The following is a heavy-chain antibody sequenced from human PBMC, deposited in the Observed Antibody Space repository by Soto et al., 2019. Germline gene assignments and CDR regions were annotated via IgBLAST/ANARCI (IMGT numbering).Heavy chain of an antibody. Sequence: GSGPTLVNPTQTLTLTCTFSGFSISTSGMGVGWIRQPPGKALEWLTLIFWDDDKRYNPSLKTRLTITKDTSRNQVVLTMTNMDPVDTATYYCTHSPFDSHDYTWSQGTLVTVSS. V-gene: IGHV2-5*02. D-gene: IGHD3-9*01. CDR1: GFSISTSGMG. CDR2: IFWDDDK. J-gene: IGHJ5*02. CDR3: THSPFDSHDYT.